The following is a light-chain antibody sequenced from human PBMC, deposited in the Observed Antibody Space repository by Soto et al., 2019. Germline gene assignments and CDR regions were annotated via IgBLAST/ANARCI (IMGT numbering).Light chain of an antibody. CDR3: QSYDSSLSGSGV. CDR2: GNS. CDR1: SSNIGAGYD. Sequence: QSVLTQPPSVSGAPGQRVTISCTGSSSNIGAGYDVHWYQQLPGTAPKLLIYGNSNRPSGVPDRFSGSKSGTSASLAITGLQAEDEADYYCQSYDSSLSGSGVFGTGTKLT. V-gene: IGLV1-40*01. J-gene: IGLJ1*01.